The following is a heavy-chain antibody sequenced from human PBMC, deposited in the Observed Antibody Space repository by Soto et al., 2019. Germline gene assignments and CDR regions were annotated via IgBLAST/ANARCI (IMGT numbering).Heavy chain of an antibody. CDR1: GFTFSSYS. V-gene: IGHV3-21*01. Sequence: GGSLRLSCAASGFTFSSYSMNWVRQAPGKGLEWVSSISSSSSYIYYADSVKGRFTISRDNAKNSLYLQMNSLRAEDTAVYYCARDGSRGAVAGSYYYYGMDVWGQGTTVTVSS. CDR2: ISSSSSYI. D-gene: IGHD6-19*01. J-gene: IGHJ6*02. CDR3: ARDGSRGAVAGSYYYYGMDV.